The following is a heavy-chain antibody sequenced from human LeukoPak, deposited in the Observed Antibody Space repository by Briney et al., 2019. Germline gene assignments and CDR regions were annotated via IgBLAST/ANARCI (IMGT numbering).Heavy chain of an antibody. D-gene: IGHD2-21*01. J-gene: IGHJ4*02. V-gene: IGHV3-72*01. CDR3: PRGFRNSTGDYQIFDY. Sequence: GGSLRLSCAASGLTFSDYYIDWVRQAPGKGLEWVARSRNKANSYTTVYDASVKGRFTISRDKARNSLYLQMNSLKTEDTAVYYCPRGFRNSTGDYQIFDYWGQGILVAVSS. CDR1: GLTFSDYY. CDR2: SRNKANSYTT.